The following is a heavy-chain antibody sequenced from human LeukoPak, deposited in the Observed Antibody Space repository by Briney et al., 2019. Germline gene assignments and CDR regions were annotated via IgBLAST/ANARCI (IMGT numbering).Heavy chain of an antibody. CDR2: FYHSAST. CDR1: GYSISSGYY. D-gene: IGHD4-17*01. J-gene: IGHJ3*02. Sequence: SETLSLTCTVSGYSISSGYYWGWIRQPPGKGLEWIGSFYHSASTHYNPSLKSRVTISVDKSKNQFSLKLSSVTAADTAVYYCARDGNYGDSGLGGFDIWGQGTMVTVSS. CDR3: ARDGNYGDSGLGGFDI. V-gene: IGHV4-38-2*02.